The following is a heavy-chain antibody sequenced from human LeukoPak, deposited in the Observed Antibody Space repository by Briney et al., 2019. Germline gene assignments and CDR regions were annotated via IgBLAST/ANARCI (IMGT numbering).Heavy chain of an antibody. CDR1: GYTFTGYY. J-gene: IGHJ4*02. V-gene: IGHV1-2*02. CDR2: INPNSGGT. D-gene: IGHD6-19*01. Sequence: GASVKVSCKASGYTFTGYYMHWVRQAPGQGLEWMGWINPNSGGTNYAQKFQGRVTMTRDTSISTAYMELSRLRSDDTAVYYCARKGGDSRGWFTRIDYFDYWGQGTLVTVSS. CDR3: ARKGGDSRGWFTRIDYFDY.